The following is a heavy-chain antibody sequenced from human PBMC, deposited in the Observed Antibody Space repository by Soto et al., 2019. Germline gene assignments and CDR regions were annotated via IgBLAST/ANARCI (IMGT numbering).Heavy chain of an antibody. CDR3: ARDLKGSGSYYRQYQYYALDV. V-gene: IGHV5-51*01. CDR2: IYPGDSDT. J-gene: IGHJ6*02. Sequence: PGESLKISCKGSGHSFTSYWIGWVRQMPGKGLEWMGIIYPGDSDTRYSPSLQGQVTISADKSISTAYLQMNSLRAEDTAVYYCARDLKGSGSYYRQYQYYALDVWGQGTTVTVSS. D-gene: IGHD3-10*01. CDR1: GHSFTSYW.